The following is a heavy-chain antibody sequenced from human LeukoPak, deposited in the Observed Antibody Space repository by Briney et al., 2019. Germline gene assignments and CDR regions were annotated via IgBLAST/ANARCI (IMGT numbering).Heavy chain of an antibody. V-gene: IGHV5-51*01. D-gene: IGHD3-22*01. CDR1: GYSLSNYW. CDR2: IFPGDSET. Sequence: GEPLQISFQGSGYSLSNYWIGWVRQMPGQGVEGMGMIFPGDSETKYSPSFEGQVIISADKSTSTAYLQWSSLRASDTGIYYCARRDYDNSGSKHADYWGQRTLVAVSS. J-gene: IGHJ4*02. CDR3: ARRDYDNSGSKHADY.